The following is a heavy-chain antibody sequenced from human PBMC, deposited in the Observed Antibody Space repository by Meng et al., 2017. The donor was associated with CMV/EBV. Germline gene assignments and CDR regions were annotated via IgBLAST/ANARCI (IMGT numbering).Heavy chain of an antibody. Sequence: ASVKVSCKASGYTFTSYDINWVRQATGQGLEWMGWMNPNSGNTGYAQKFQGRVTMTRNTSISTAYMELSSLRSEDTAVYYCARESSGTTGHDYWGQGALVTVSS. CDR1: GYTFTSYD. CDR3: ARESSGTTGHDY. V-gene: IGHV1-8*01. D-gene: IGHD1-1*01. J-gene: IGHJ4*02. CDR2: MNPNSGNT.